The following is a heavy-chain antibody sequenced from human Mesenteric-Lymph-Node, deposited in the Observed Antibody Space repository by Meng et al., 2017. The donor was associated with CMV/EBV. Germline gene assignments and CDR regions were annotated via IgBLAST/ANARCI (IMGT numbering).Heavy chain of an antibody. J-gene: IGHJ6*02. Sequence: GESLKISCAASGFTFSSYSMNWVRQAPGKGLEWVAFIRYDGSNKYYADSVKGRFTISRDNSKNTLYLQMNSLRAEDTAVYYCAKDDGNSGYDVNYYYYGMDVWGQGTTVTVSS. D-gene: IGHD5-12*01. CDR1: GFTFSSYS. CDR2: IRYDGSNK. CDR3: AKDDGNSGYDVNYYYYGMDV. V-gene: IGHV3-30*02.